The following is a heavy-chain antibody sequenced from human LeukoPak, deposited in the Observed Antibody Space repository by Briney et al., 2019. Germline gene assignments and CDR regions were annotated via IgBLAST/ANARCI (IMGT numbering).Heavy chain of an antibody. CDR3: ARDLRDSSSWYPGY. D-gene: IGHD6-13*01. CDR2: IWYDGSNK. J-gene: IGHJ4*02. V-gene: IGHV3-33*01. Sequence: GGALRLSCAASGFTFSSYGMHWVRQAPGKGLEWVAVIWYDGSNKYYADSVKGRFTISRDNSKNTLYLQMNSLRAEDTAVYYCARDLRDSSSWYPGYSGQGTLVTVSS. CDR1: GFTFSSYG.